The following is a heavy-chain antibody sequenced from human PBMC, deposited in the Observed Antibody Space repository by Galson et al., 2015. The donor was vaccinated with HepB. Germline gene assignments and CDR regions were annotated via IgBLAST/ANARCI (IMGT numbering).Heavy chain of an antibody. V-gene: IGHV4-39*01. Sequence: ETLSLTCTVSGGSISSSSYYWGWIRQPPGKGLEWIGSIYYSGSTYYNPSLKSRVTISVDTSKNQLSLKLSSVTAADTAVYYCARHIRFLEWPNWFDPWGQGTLVTASS. D-gene: IGHD3-3*01. CDR2: IYYSGST. CDR1: GGSISSSSYY. J-gene: IGHJ5*02. CDR3: ARHIRFLEWPNWFDP.